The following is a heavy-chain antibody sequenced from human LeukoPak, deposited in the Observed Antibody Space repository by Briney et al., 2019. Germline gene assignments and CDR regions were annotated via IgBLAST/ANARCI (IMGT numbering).Heavy chain of an antibody. J-gene: IGHJ6*02. V-gene: IGHV4-31*03. CDR3: ARALPSTPPIGMDV. CDR1: GDSISSTGYY. Sequence: PSETLSLTCTVSGDSISSTGYYWSWIRHHPGKGLEWIGYLYYNGNSYDPYYKSSLKSRVTISVDTSKNQFSLRLSSVTAADTAVYYCARALPSTPPIGMDVWGQGTTVTVSS. CDR2: LYYNGNSYDP.